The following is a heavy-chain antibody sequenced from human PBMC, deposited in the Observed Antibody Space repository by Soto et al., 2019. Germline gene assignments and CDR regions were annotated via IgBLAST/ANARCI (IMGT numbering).Heavy chain of an antibody. CDR1: GFTFSSYS. J-gene: IGHJ6*02. V-gene: IGHV3-21*01. Sequence: EVQLVESGGGLVKPGGSLRLSCAASGFTFSSYSMNWVRQAPGKGLEWVSSISSSSSYIYYADSVKGRFTISRDNAKNSLYLQMNRLRAEDTAVYYCARDPGITMSYYYYGMDVWGQGTTVTVSS. D-gene: IGHD3-10*02. CDR2: ISSSSSYI. CDR3: ARDPGITMSYYYYGMDV.